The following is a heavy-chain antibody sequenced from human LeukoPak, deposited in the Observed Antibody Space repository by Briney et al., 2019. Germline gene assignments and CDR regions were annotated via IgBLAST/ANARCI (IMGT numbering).Heavy chain of an antibody. Sequence: SSETLSLTCTVSGGSISSYYWSWIRQPAEKGLEWIGRIYTSGSTNYNPSLKSRVTMSVDTSKNQFSLKLSSVTAADTAVYYCARERSTTPYYYDSSGYYPYYFDYWGQGTLVTVSS. CDR1: GGSISSYY. D-gene: IGHD3-22*01. J-gene: IGHJ4*02. CDR2: IYTSGST. V-gene: IGHV4-4*07. CDR3: ARERSTTPYYYDSSGYYPYYFDY.